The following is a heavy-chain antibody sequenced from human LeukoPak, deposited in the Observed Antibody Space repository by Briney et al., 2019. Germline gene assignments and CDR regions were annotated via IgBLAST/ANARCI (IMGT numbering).Heavy chain of an antibody. Sequence: AGGSLRLSCAASGFTFSTYAMSWVRQAPGKGLEWVANIKQDGSEKYYVDSVKGRFTISRDNAKNSLYLQMNSLRAEDTAVYYCARVAAAGIYYYYYMDVWGKGTTVTVSS. D-gene: IGHD6-13*01. CDR3: ARVAAAGIYYYYYMDV. V-gene: IGHV3-7*01. CDR2: IKQDGSEK. CDR1: GFTFSTYA. J-gene: IGHJ6*03.